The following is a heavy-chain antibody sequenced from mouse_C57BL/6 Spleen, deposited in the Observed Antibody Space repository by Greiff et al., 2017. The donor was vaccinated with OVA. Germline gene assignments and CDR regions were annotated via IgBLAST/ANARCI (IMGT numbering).Heavy chain of an antibody. Sequence: QVQLQQSGAELVRPGSSVKLSCKASGYTFTSYWMHWVKQRPIQGLEWIGNIDPSDSETHYNQKFKDKATLTVDKSSSTAYMQLSSLTSEDSAVYYCAREYYVGFAYWGQGTLVTVSA. J-gene: IGHJ3*01. V-gene: IGHV1-52*01. CDR1: GYTFTSYW. CDR3: AREYYVGFAY. D-gene: IGHD1-1*01. CDR2: IDPSDSET.